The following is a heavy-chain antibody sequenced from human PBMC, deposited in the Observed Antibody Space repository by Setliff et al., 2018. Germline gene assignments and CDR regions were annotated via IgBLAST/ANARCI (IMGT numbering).Heavy chain of an antibody. CDR3: LGAGTCSY. Sequence: GGSLSLSCVATGFSFRNCWASWVRQAQGKGPEWLASTNPGGSETYYVDSARGRFTISRDNARNSLSLQMNSLRSDDTAVYYCLGAGTCSYWGQGTRVTVSS. D-gene: IGHD3-10*02. CDR1: GFSFRNCW. CDR2: TNPGGSET. J-gene: IGHJ4*02. V-gene: IGHV3-7*01.